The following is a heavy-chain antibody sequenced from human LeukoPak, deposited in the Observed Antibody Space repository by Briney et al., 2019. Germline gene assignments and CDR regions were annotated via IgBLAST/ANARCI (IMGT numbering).Heavy chain of an antibody. CDR3: AREPHYGSRTDYLHY. CDR2: IKHGGGER. J-gene: IGHJ4*02. D-gene: IGHD4-17*01. CDR1: GFTFSSHW. Sequence: GGSLRLSCAASGFTFSSHWMNWVRQAPGQGLEWVANIKHGGGERNYVDSVKGRFTVSRDDAKSSLYLQMNSLRAEDTAIYYCAREPHYGSRTDYLHYWGQGTLVTVSS. V-gene: IGHV3-7*03.